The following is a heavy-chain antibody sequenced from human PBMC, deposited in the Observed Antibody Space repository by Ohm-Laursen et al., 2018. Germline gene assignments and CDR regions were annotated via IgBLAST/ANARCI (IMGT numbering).Heavy chain of an antibody. CDR2: IGPSGDNT. V-gene: IGHV3-23*01. J-gene: IGHJ4*02. Sequence: SLRLSCAASGFTFGSYAMSWARQAPGKGLEWVSLIGPSGDNTYYADSVKGRFTISRDNSKNTLYLQMNSLRAEDTAVYYCAKERYSYGTVPDYWGQGTLVTVSS. CDR3: AKERYSYGTVPDY. D-gene: IGHD5-18*01. CDR1: GFTFGSYA.